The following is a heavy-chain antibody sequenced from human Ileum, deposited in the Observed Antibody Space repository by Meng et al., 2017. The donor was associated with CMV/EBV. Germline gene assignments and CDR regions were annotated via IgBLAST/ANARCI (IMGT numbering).Heavy chain of an antibody. Sequence: SLKISCAASGFTFDDYAMHWVRQAPGKGLEWVSGISWNGGTIGYADSVRGRFTISRDNAKNKNSLYLQMNSLRAEDTAVYYCARDQGGYCSGGSCYSGWFDPWGQGTLVTVSS. J-gene: IGHJ5*02. CDR3: ARDQGGYCSGGSCYSGWFDP. CDR1: GFTFDDYA. D-gene: IGHD2-15*01. V-gene: IGHV3-9*01. CDR2: ISWNGGTI.